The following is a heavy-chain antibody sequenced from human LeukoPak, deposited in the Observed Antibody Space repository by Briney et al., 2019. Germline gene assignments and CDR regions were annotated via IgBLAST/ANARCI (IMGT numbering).Heavy chain of an antibody. V-gene: IGHV4-31*03. CDR1: GGSISSGGYY. J-gene: IGHJ1*01. CDR2: IYYSGST. D-gene: IGHD6-19*01. Sequence: SETLSLTCTVSGGSISSGGYYWSWIRQHPGKGLEWIGYIYYSGSTYYNPSLKSRVTISVDTSKNQFSLKLSSVTAADTAVYYCVSGSSGWLYFQHWRQGTLVTVSS. CDR3: VSGSSGWLYFQH.